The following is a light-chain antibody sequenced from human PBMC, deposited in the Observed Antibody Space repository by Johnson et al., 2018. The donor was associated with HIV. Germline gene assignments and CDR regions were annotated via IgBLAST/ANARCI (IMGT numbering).Light chain of an antibody. V-gene: IGLV1-51*01. CDR2: DNN. CDR3: ATGDPGLSAGV. Sequence: QSVLTQPPSVSAAPGQKVTISCSGSSSNIGNNYVSWYQQLPGTAPKLLIYDNNKRPSRIPARFSGSKSGTSATLGITGLQTGDEADYYCATGDPGLSAGVFGTGTKVTVL. J-gene: IGLJ1*01. CDR1: SSNIGNNY.